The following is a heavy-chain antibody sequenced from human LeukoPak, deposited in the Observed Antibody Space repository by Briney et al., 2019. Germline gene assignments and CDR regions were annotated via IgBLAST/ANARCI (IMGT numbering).Heavy chain of an antibody. D-gene: IGHD6-6*01. CDR3: ARVFTGDSSSEEPSYYYYYMDV. CDR1: GGSISSHY. J-gene: IGHJ6*03. V-gene: IGHV4-59*11. Sequence: SETLSLTCTVSGGSISSHYWSWLRQPPGKGLEWLGYIYYSGSTNYNPSLKSRVTISVDTSKNQFSLKLSSVTAADTAVYYCARVFTGDSSSEEPSYYYYYMDVWGKGTTVTVSS. CDR2: IYYSGST.